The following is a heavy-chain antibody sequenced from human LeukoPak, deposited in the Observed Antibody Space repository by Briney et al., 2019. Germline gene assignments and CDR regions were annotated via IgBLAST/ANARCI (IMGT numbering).Heavy chain of an antibody. CDR1: GGSFSGYY. CDR2: INHSGST. D-gene: IGHD1-14*01. V-gene: IGHV4-34*01. Sequence: PSETLSLTCAVYGGSFSGYYWSWIRQPPGKGLEWIGEINHSGSTNYNPSLKSRVTISVDTSKNQFSLKLSSVTAADTAVYYCARGHGLRRSHRRDGYWGQGTLVTVSS. J-gene: IGHJ4*02. CDR3: ARGHGLRRSHRRDGY.